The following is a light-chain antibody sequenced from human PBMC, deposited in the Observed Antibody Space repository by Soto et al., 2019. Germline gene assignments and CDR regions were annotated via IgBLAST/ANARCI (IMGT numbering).Light chain of an antibody. J-gene: IGKJ5*01. CDR1: QRFSTS. V-gene: IGKV3-11*01. CDR2: DAS. Sequence: IVLPHSPDTLSLSPGERGTLACRASQRFSTSLAWYQQKPGQAPRFLIYDASNRATGIPARFSGSGSGTDFTLTISSLEPEDFAVYYCQQRSNWPITFGQGTRLENK. CDR3: QQRSNWPIT.